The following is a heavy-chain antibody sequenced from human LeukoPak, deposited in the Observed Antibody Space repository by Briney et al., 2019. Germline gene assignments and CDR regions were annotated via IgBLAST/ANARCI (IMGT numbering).Heavy chain of an antibody. CDR1: GFTFSSYG. CDR3: AKDHVLRFLEWLPLDAFDI. CDR2: IWYDGSNK. D-gene: IGHD3-3*01. J-gene: IGHJ3*02. V-gene: IGHV3-33*06. Sequence: GRSLRLSCAASGFTFSSYGMHWVRQAPGKGLEWVAVIWYDGSNKYYADSVKGRFTISRDNSKNTLYLQMNSLRAEDTAVYYCAKDHVLRFLEWLPLDAFDIWGQGTMVTVSS.